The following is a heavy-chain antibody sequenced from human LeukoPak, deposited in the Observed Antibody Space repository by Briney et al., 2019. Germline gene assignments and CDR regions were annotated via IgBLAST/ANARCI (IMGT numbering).Heavy chain of an antibody. CDR1: GFAFSSSA. Sequence: GGSLRLSCAASGFAFSSSAMSWVRQAPGKGLEWVSAISGGGGSTYYADSVKGRFTISRDNSKNTLYLQMNSLRAEDTAVYYCAKDLDYATCFDYWGQGTLVTVSS. CDR2: ISGGGGST. CDR3: AKDLDYATCFDY. D-gene: IGHD2-15*01. V-gene: IGHV3-23*01. J-gene: IGHJ4*02.